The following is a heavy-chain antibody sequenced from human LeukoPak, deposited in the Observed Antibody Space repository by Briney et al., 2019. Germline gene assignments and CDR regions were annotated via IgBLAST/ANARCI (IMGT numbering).Heavy chain of an antibody. V-gene: IGHV1-8*01. Sequence: ASVKVSCKASGYTFTNYDIDWVRQAAGQGPEWMGWMNPNTGNTAYAQKFQGRVVMTRDTAITTAFMELSGLRPDDTAVYYCAKVFHWDNFFDPWGQETLVTVTS. CDR2: MNPNTGNT. J-gene: IGHJ5*02. CDR3: AKVFHWDNFFDP. D-gene: IGHD7-27*01. CDR1: GYTFTNYD.